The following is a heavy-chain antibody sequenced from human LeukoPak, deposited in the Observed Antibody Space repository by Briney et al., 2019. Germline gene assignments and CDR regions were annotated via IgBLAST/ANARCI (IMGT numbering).Heavy chain of an antibody. CDR2: IYYSGST. D-gene: IGHD3-10*01. Sequence: PSETLSLTCAVSGGSISNYYWSWIRQPPGKGLEWIGYIYYSGSTNYSPSLRSRVTISVDTSKNQFSLKLSSVTAADTAVYYCARSHGSGSYYNLNGYWGQGTLVTVSS. J-gene: IGHJ4*02. V-gene: IGHV4-59*01. CDR3: ARSHGSGSYYNLNGY. CDR1: GGSISNYY.